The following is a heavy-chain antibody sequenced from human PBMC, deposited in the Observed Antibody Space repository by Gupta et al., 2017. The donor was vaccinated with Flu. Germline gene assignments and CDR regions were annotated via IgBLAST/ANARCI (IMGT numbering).Heavy chain of an antibody. D-gene: IGHD1-26*01. J-gene: IGHJ4*02. CDR3: ARGLIGELLPYFDY. CDR1: GGSFSGYY. Sequence: QVQLQQWGAGLLKPSETLSLTCAVYGGSFSGYYWSWIRQPPGKGLEWIGEINHSGSTNYNPSLKSRVTISVDTSKNQFYLKLSSVTAADTAVYYCARGLIGELLPYFDYWGQGTLVTVSS. CDR2: INHSGST. V-gene: IGHV4-34*01.